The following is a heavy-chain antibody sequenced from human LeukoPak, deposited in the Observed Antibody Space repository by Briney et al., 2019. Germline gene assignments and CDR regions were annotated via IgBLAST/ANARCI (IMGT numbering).Heavy chain of an antibody. CDR1: GFTFSSYS. D-gene: IGHD4-23*01. CDR3: ARVPTVVTPSGY. J-gene: IGHJ4*02. Sequence: GGSLRLSCAASGFTFSSYSMNWVRQAPWKGLEWVSSISSSSSYIYYADSVKGRFTISRDNAKNSLYLQMNSLRAEDTAVYYCARVPTVVTPSGYWGQGTLVTVSS. CDR2: ISSSSSYI. V-gene: IGHV3-21*01.